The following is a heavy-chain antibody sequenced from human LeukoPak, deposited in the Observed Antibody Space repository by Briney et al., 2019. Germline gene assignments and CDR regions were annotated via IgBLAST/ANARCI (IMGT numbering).Heavy chain of an antibody. D-gene: IGHD1-20*01. Sequence: PGGSLRLSCAASGFTFSSDGIHWVRQAPGKGLEWVAFVSNNGIDKHYGDSAQGRFSISRDNSKNTLYLEMKSLRVEDTAMYYCAKGITRDSYYLDYWGQGTLVTVSS. CDR2: VSNNGIDK. CDR3: AKGITRDSYYLDY. V-gene: IGHV3-30*02. CDR1: GFTFSSDG. J-gene: IGHJ4*02.